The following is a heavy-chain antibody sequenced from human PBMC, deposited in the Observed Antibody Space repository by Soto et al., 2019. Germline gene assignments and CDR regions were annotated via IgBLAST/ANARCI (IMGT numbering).Heavy chain of an antibody. J-gene: IGHJ4*02. Sequence: SETLSLTCTVSGGSISSGGYYWSWIRQHPGKGLEWIGYIYNSGSTYYNPSLKSRVTISVDTSKNQYSLKLSSVTAADTVVYYCANYYGGNPSRHWGQGTLVTVSS. CDR2: IYNSGST. CDR1: GGSISSGGYY. D-gene: IGHD4-17*01. V-gene: IGHV4-31*03. CDR3: ANYYGGNPSRH.